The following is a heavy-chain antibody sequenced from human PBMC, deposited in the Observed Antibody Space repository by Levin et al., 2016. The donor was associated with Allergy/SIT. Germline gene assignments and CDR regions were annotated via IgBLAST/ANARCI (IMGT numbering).Heavy chain of an antibody. CDR2: LKQDGTEK. Sequence: WIRQPPGKGLEWVADLKQDGTEKYYVDSVKGRFTISRDNAKNSLYLQMNSLRAEDTAIYYCARVYFGDQGYFDYWGQGTLVTVS. V-gene: IGHV3-7*03. D-gene: IGHD3-9*01. CDR3: ARVYFGDQGYFDY. J-gene: IGHJ4*02.